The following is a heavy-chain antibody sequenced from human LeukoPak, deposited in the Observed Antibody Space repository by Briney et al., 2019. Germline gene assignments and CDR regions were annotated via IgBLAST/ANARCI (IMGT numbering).Heavy chain of an antibody. D-gene: IGHD2/OR15-2a*01. CDR2: ISSSSSYI. Sequence: GGSLRLSCAAPGFTSSSYTMNWVRQAPGKGLEWVSSISSSSSYIYYADSVKGRFTISRDNAKSSLYLQMNSLRAEDTAVYYCARDLSEKYSSDYWGQGTLVTVSS. J-gene: IGHJ4*02. V-gene: IGHV3-21*01. CDR3: ARDLSEKYSSDY. CDR1: GFTSSSYT.